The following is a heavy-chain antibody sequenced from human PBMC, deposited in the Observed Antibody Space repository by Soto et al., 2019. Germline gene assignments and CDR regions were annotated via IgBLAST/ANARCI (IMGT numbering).Heavy chain of an antibody. D-gene: IGHD3-16*01. J-gene: IGHJ4*02. CDR1: GFTVNSDY. V-gene: IGHV3-53*01. CDR3: ARDGRGLGKLSLFEY. CDR2: IYNGEST. Sequence: EVQLVESGGGLIQPGGSLRLSCAASGFTVNSDYMNWIRQTPGKGLEWVAFIYNGESTHYADSVKGRFTISSDTSKNTLYLQMNSLRIEDTAVYYCARDGRGLGKLSLFEYWGQGTLVTVSS.